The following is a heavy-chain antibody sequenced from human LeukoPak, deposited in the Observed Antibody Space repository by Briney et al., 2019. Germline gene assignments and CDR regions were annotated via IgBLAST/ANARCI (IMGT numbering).Heavy chain of an antibody. D-gene: IGHD3-22*01. CDR3: SRAGDSSGYEYYFDY. V-gene: IGHV4-4*07. CDR2: IYTSGST. J-gene: IGHJ4*02. CDR1: GGSISSYY. Sequence: SETLSLTCTVSGGSISSYYWSWIRQPAGKGLEWIGRIYTSGSTNYNPSLKSRVTMSVDTSKNQFSLKLSSVTAADTAVYYCSRAGDSSGYEYYFDYWGQGTLVTVSS.